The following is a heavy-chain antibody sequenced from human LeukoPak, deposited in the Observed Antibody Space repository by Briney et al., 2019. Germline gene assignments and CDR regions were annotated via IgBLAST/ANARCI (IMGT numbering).Heavy chain of an antibody. J-gene: IGHJ6*03. CDR2: ISAYNGNT. D-gene: IGHD2-15*01. CDR3: AREVVVAATPRYYYYYMDV. V-gene: IGHV1-18*01. Sequence: ASVKVSCKASGYTFTSYGISWVRQAPGQGLEWMGWISAYNGNTNYAQKLQGRVTMTTDTSTSTAYMELRSLRSDDTAVYYCAREVVVAATPRYYYYYMDVWGKGTTVTVSS. CDR1: GYTFTSYG.